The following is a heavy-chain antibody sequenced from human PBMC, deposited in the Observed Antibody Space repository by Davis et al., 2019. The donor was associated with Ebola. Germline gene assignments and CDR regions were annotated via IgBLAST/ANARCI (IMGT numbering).Heavy chain of an antibody. J-gene: IGHJ6*02. D-gene: IGHD6-19*01. CDR2: TRHKANSHTP. CDR3: ARGLKVAGRIRYYYYGMDV. V-gene: IGHV3-72*01. Sequence: GESLKIPCAASGFPFSDHHMDWVRPAPGKGLEWVGRTRHKANSHTPQYAPSVKGRFTISRDDSKNSLYLQMNSLKTEDTAVYYCARGLKVAGRIRYYYYGMDVWGQGTTVTVSS. CDR1: GFPFSDHH.